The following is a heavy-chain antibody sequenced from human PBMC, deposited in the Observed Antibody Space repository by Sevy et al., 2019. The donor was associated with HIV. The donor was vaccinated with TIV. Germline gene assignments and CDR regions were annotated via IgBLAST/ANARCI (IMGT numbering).Heavy chain of an antibody. CDR1: GASISRSSYD. D-gene: IGHD3-10*01. J-gene: IGHJ4*02. V-gene: IGHV4-39*01. Sequence: SETLSLTCTVSGASISRSSYDWGWIRQPPGKGLEWVGSIVYSGRTQYNPALNSRVTIYAATSKNQFSLTLSSVTVADTAVYYCAGHGGLVDRAFDFWGQGALVTVSS. CDR2: IVYSGRT. CDR3: AGHGGLVDRAFDF.